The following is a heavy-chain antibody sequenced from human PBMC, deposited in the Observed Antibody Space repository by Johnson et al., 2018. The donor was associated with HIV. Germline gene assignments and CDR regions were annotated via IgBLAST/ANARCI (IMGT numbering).Heavy chain of an antibody. J-gene: IGHJ3*02. Sequence: VQLVESGGGVVQPGRSLRLSCAASGFTFSNAWMSWVRQAPGKGLEWVGRIKSQTDGGTTDYAAPVKGRFTISRDDSKNTLYLQMNSLRAEDTAVYYCAKEQLLRAFDIWGQGTMVTVSS. CDR2: IKSQTDGGTT. D-gene: IGHD2-15*01. CDR1: GFTFSNAW. CDR3: AKEQLLRAFDI. V-gene: IGHV3-15*01.